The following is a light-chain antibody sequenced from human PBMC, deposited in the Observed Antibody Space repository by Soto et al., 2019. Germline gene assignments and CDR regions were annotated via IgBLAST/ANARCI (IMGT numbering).Light chain of an antibody. V-gene: IGKV3-20*01. CDR3: QHYGSSPPIT. J-gene: IGKJ5*01. CDR2: VAS. CDR1: QSVSSTF. Sequence: EIVLTQSPGTLSLSPGERATLSCRASQSVSSTFLAWYQHKHGQAPSLLIHVASSRATGVPVRLSGSGSGTDFTLTISRLEPNDFAVYYCQHYGSSPPITFGQGTRLEIK.